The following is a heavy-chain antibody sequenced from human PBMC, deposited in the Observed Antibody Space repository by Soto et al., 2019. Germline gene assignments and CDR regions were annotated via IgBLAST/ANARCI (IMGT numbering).Heavy chain of an antibody. J-gene: IGHJ4*02. D-gene: IGHD1-1*01. Sequence: QVHLVQSGAEVKKPGASVKVSCKCSGYTFTSYGITWVRQAPGQGLEWMGWISDHNGNTNYAQKLQGRVTVTRDTSTSTAYMELRRLRSDDTAVYYCARGRYGDYWGQGALVTVSS. CDR2: ISDHNGNT. V-gene: IGHV1-18*01. CDR3: ARGRYGDY. CDR1: GYTFTSYG.